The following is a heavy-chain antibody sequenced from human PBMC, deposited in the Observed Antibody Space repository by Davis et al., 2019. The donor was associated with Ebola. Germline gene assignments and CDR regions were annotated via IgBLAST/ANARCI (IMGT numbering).Heavy chain of an antibody. CDR3: ARAQFPTTSDH. V-gene: IGHV3-30*03. CDR1: GFTFSSYG. Sequence: GESLKISCAASGFTFSSYGMHWVRQAPGKGLEWVAVISYDGSNKYYADSVKGRFTISRDNSKNTLYLQMNSLRSDDTAVYYCARAQFPTTSDHWGQGTLVTVSS. D-gene: IGHD1-1*01. J-gene: IGHJ4*02. CDR2: ISYDGSNK.